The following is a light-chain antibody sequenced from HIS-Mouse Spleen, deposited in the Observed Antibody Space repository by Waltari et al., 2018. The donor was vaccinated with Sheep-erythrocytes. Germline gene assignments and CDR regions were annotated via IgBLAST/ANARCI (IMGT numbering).Light chain of an antibody. CDR3: CSYAGSYNHV. CDR2: AVS. Sequence: QSALTQPRSVSGSPGQSVTISCTGTSSDVGGYNYVSWYQQHPGKAPKLMIYAVSKRPSGVPGRFSGSKSGNTASLTISGLQAEDEADYYCCSYAGSYNHVFATGTKVTVL. CDR1: SSDVGGYNY. J-gene: IGLJ1*01. V-gene: IGLV2-11*01.